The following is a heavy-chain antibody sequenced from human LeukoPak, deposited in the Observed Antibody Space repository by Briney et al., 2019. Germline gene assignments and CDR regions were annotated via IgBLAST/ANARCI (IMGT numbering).Heavy chain of an antibody. CDR2: INPHSGVT. D-gene: IGHD2-15*01. V-gene: IGHV1-2*02. Sequence: ASVNVSCKASGFTFTDYYMHWVRLAPGQGLEWMGYINPHSGVTSFPQKFRGRVTLTTDTSISAAYMELSSLRSDDTDMYYCVREDITKAFDLWGQGALVTVSS. CDR3: VREDITKAFDL. CDR1: GFTFTDYY. J-gene: IGHJ4*02.